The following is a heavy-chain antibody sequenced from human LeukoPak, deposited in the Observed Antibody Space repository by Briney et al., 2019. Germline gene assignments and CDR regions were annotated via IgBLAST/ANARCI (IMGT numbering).Heavy chain of an antibody. V-gene: IGHV3-23*01. CDR2: ISGSGGST. CDR1: GFXFSSYA. D-gene: IGHD2-15*01. J-gene: IGHJ4*02. Sequence: PGGSLRLSCAASGFXFSSYAISWVRQAPGKGLEWVSGISGSGGSTYYADSVKGRFTISRDNFKNTLYLQMNSLRAEDTAVYYCAKDEGRYCSGGSCYSGLLDYWGQGTLVTVSS. CDR3: AKDEGRYCSGGSCYSGLLDY.